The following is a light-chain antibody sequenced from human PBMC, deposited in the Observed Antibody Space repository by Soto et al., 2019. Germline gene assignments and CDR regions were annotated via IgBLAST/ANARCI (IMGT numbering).Light chain of an antibody. CDR2: TIS. CDR3: MQRAHWPWT. V-gene: IGKV2-30*01. CDR1: QGLVLSDGNTY. Sequence: DVVMTQSPLSLPVPLGQPASISCRSSQGLVLSDGNTYLSWFHQRPGQSPRRLIYTISDRASGVPDRFSRIVSGTDFKLKLRGLEAEDGGVYYGMQRAHWPWTFGPGTKVDIK. J-gene: IGKJ1*01.